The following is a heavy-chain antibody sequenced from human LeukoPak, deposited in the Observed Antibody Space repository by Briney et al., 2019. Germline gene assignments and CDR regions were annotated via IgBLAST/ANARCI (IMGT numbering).Heavy chain of an antibody. CDR2: ISGSGGST. CDR3: AKSWCSGGSCYSGYFYYFDY. CDR1: GFTFSSYA. J-gene: IGHJ4*02. D-gene: IGHD2-15*01. V-gene: IGHV3-23*01. Sequence: PGGSLRLSCAASGFTFSSYAMSWVRQAPGKGLEWVSAISGSGGSTNYADSVKGRFTISRDNSKNTLYLQMNSLRAEDTAVYYCAKSWCSGGSCYSGYFYYFDYWGQGTLVTVSS.